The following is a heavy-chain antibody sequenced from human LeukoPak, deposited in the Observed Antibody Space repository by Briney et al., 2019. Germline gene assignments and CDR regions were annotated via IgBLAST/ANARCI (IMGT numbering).Heavy chain of an antibody. CDR1: GFTFSGYW. CDR3: ARASGWYGGEFDY. Sequence: QTGGSLRLSCAASGFTFSGYWMSWVRQAPGKGLEWVANIKQDGSEKYYVDSVKGRFTISRDNAKNSLYLQMNSLRAEDTAVYYCARASGWYGGEFDYWGQGTLVTVSS. CDR2: IKQDGSEK. D-gene: IGHD6-19*01. V-gene: IGHV3-7*01. J-gene: IGHJ4*02.